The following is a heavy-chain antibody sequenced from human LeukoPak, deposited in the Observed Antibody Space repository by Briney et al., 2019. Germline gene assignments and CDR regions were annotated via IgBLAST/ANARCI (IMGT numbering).Heavy chain of an antibody. V-gene: IGHV3-73*01. Sequence: GGSLRHSCAASGFTFSGSAMHWVRQASGKGLEWIGRIKNRANNYATAYAASVRGRFTISRDDSKNTAYLQMNSLKTEDTAVYYCTRLDGSYFRFDYWGQGTLVTVSS. CDR3: TRLDGSYFRFDY. CDR1: GFTFSGSA. CDR2: IKNRANNYAT. J-gene: IGHJ4*02. D-gene: IGHD1-26*01.